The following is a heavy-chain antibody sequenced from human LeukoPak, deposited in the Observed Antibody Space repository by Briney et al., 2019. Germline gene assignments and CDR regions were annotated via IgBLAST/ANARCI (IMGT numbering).Heavy chain of an antibody. Sequence: GESLKISCKGPGYNFANYWIGWVRQMPGKGLEYMGIIYPGDSDTRYSPSFQGQVTISADKSISTAHLQWSSLKASDTAMYYCARPNYYDSSGYSSPPGYWGQGTLVTVSS. D-gene: IGHD3-22*01. V-gene: IGHV5-51*01. J-gene: IGHJ4*02. CDR3: ARPNYYDSSGYSSPPGY. CDR1: GYNFANYW. CDR2: IYPGDSDT.